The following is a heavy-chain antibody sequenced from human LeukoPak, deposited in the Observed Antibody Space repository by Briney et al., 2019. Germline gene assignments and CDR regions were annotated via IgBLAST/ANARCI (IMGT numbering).Heavy chain of an antibody. CDR2: INHSGST. V-gene: IGHV4-34*01. CDR1: GGSFSGYY. D-gene: IGHD3-10*01. Sequence: SETLSLTCAVYGGSFSGYYWSWIRQPPGKGLEWIGEINHSGSTNYNPSLKSRVTISVDTSKNQFSLKLSPVTAADTAVYYCARGRGDYYGSGSYYNSWGQGTLVTVSS. J-gene: IGHJ4*02. CDR3: ARGRGDYYGSGSYYNS.